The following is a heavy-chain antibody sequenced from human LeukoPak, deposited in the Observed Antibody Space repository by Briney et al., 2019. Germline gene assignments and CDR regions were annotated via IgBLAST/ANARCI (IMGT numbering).Heavy chain of an antibody. Sequence: SETLSLTCTVSGGSINSYYWSWIRQPPGKGLEWIGYIYYSGSTNYNPSLKSRVTISVDTSKNQFSLKLSSVTAADTAVYYCARGAYTYGHPPSLDYWGQGTLVTVSS. CDR3: ARGAYTYGHPPSLDY. CDR1: GGSINSYY. D-gene: IGHD5-18*01. J-gene: IGHJ4*01. CDR2: IYYSGST. V-gene: IGHV4-59*01.